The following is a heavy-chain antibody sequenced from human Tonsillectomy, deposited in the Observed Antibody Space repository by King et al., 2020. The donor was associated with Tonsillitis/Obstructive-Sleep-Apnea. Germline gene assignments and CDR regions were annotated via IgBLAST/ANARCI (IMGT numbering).Heavy chain of an antibody. Sequence: MQLQESGPGLVKPSETLSLTCTVSGGSISSYYWSWLRQPPGKGLEWIGYIYYSGSTNYNPSLKSRVTISVDTSKNQFSLKLSSVTAADTAVYYCARVEGVGATPGDFDYWGQGTLVTVSS. D-gene: IGHD1-26*01. V-gene: IGHV4-59*01. CDR2: IYYSGST. CDR1: GGSISSYY. J-gene: IGHJ4*02. CDR3: ARVEGVGATPGDFDY.